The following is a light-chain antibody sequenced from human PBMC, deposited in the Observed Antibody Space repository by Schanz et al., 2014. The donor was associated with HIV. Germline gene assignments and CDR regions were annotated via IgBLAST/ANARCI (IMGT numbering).Light chain of an antibody. CDR2: DVS. CDR1: SSNVGGYDY. CDR3: SSYTSTNPLVV. V-gene: IGLV2-14*03. J-gene: IGLJ2*01. Sequence: QFALTQPASVSGSPGQSITISCTGTSSNVGGYDYLSWYQQHPGKAPKLIIYDVSNRPSGISYRFSGSKSGNTASLTISGLQAEDEGDYYCSSYTSTNPLVVLGGGTKLTVL.